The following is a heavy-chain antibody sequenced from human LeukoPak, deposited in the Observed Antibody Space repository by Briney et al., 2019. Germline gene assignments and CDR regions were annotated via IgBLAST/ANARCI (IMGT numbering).Heavy chain of an antibody. V-gene: IGHV4-34*01. CDR3: ARRLVPLDI. CDR1: GGSFSGYY. J-gene: IGHJ3*02. CDR2: INHSGSI. Sequence: PSETLSLTCAVYGGSFSGYYWSWIRQPPGKGLEWIGEINHSGSINYNPSLKSRVTISVDTSKNQFSLKLSSVTAADTAVYYCARRLVPLDIWGQGTMVTVSS. D-gene: IGHD6-19*01.